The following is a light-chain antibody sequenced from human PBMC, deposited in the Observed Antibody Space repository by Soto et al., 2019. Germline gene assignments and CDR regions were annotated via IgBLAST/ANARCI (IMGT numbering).Light chain of an antibody. J-gene: IGLJ2*01. CDR2: EDY. Sequence: NFMLTQPHSVAESPGKTVTISFTSSSGSIASNYVQWYQQRPGSAPTTVIYEDYQRPSGVPDRFSGSIDSSSNSASLTISGLKTEDEGDYYCQSYDSTHVVLGGGTKRTVL. CDR3: QSYDSTHVV. CDR1: SGSIASNY. V-gene: IGLV6-57*04.